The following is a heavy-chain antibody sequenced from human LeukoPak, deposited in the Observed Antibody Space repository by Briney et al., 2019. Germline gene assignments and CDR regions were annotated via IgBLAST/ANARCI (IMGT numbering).Heavy chain of an antibody. CDR1: GFTVSSNF. Sequence: GGSLRLSCAASGFTVSSNFMSWVRQAPGKGLEWVSVIYIGGSTYYADSVKDRFTISRDNSKNTLYLQMNSLRAEDTAVYYCARGRNSDGSGYYYDYWGQGTLVTVSS. J-gene: IGHJ4*02. CDR2: IYIGGST. D-gene: IGHD3-22*01. CDR3: ARGRNSDGSGYYYDY. V-gene: IGHV3-66*01.